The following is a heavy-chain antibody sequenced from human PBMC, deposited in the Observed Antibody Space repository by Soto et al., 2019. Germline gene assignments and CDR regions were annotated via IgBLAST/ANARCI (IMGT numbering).Heavy chain of an antibody. J-gene: IGHJ6*02. CDR3: VRESLNDFWSGSGYFGMDV. V-gene: IGHV4-30-2*01. CDR1: GGSISSGGYS. D-gene: IGHD3-3*01. Sequence: SETLSLTCAVSGGSISSGGYSWNWIRQPPGKGLEWIGNIYHSGSTYYNPSLKSRVTISVDRSKNQFSLNLSSVTAADTAVYYCVRESLNDFWSGSGYFGMDVWGQGTKVTVSS. CDR2: IYHSGST.